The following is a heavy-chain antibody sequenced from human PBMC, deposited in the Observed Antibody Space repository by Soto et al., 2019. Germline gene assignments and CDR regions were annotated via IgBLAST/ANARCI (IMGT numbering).Heavy chain of an antibody. V-gene: IGHV3-15*01. J-gene: IGHJ6*03. Sequence: GGSLRLSCAASGFTFSNAWMSLVRQAPGKGLEWVGRIKSKTDGGTTDYAAPVKGRFTISRDDSKNTLYLQMNSLKTEDTAVYYCTTDSGPAAIRAYYYYMDVWGKGTTVTVSS. CDR1: GFTFSNAW. CDR2: IKSKTDGGTT. D-gene: IGHD2-2*01. CDR3: TTDSGPAAIRAYYYYMDV.